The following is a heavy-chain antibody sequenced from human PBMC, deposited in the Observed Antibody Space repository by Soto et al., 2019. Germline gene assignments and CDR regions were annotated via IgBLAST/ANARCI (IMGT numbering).Heavy chain of an antibody. Sequence: GASVEVSFKASGYQFTTYFIHWVRQAPGQGLEWMGMIHPSGDTGYAQKFRGRVTMTIDTSTTTAYMELRNLTSEDTAVYFSVRGYCTTSPCSGDFQFWGQGTMVTVSS. J-gene: IGHJ1*01. CDR2: IHPSGDT. CDR3: VRGYCTTSPCSGDFQF. CDR1: GYQFTTYF. V-gene: IGHV1-46*01. D-gene: IGHD2-15*01.